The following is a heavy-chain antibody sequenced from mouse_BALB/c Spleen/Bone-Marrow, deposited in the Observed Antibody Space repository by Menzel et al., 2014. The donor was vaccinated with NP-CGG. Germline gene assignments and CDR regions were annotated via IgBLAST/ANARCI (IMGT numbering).Heavy chain of an antibody. CDR1: GYTFTSYW. CDR2: INPSTGYT. CDR3: ARGGNWDGFAY. Sequence: VQLQQSGAELAKPGASVKMSCKASGYTFTSYWMHWVKQRPGQGLEWIGYINPSTGYTEYNQKFKDKAALTADKSYSTAYMQLSSLTAEDSAVYYCARGGNWDGFAYWGQGTLVPIAA. D-gene: IGHD4-1*01. V-gene: IGHV1-7*01. J-gene: IGHJ3*01.